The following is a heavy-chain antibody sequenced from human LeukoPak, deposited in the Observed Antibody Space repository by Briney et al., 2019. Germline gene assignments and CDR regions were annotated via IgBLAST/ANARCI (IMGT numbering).Heavy chain of an antibody. CDR2: IRYDGSNK. CDR1: GFTFSSYG. D-gene: IGHD6-19*01. J-gene: IGHJ4*02. V-gene: IGHV3-30*02. Sequence: GGSLRLSCAASGFTFSSYGMHWVRQAPGKGLEWVAFIRYDGSNKYYADSVEGRFTISRDNSKNTLYLQMNSLRAEDTAVYYCAKGHYSGWSSFDYWGQGTLVTVSS. CDR3: AKGHYSGWSSFDY.